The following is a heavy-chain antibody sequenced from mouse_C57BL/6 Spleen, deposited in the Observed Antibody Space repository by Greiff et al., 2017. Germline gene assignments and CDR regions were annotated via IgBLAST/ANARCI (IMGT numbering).Heavy chain of an antibody. Sequence: VHVKQSGPELVKPGASVKMSCKASGYTFTDYNMHWVKQSHGKSLEWIGYINPNNGGTSYNQKFKGKATLTVDKSSSTAYMELRSLTSEDSAVYYCAREYYYGSSYVGYYAMDYWGQGTSVTVSS. CDR3: AREYYYGSSYVGYYAMDY. V-gene: IGHV1-22*01. CDR2: INPNNGGT. J-gene: IGHJ4*01. CDR1: GYTFTDYN. D-gene: IGHD1-1*01.